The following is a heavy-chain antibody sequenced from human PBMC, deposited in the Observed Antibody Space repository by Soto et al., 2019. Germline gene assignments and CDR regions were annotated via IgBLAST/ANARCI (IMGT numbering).Heavy chain of an antibody. V-gene: IGHV4-59*08. CDR1: GGSISSYY. Sequence: QVQLQESGPGLVKPSETLSLTCTVSGGSISSYYWSWIRQPPGKGLEWIGYIYYSGSTNYNPSLTSRVTISVDTSKNQFSLKLSSVTAADTAVYYCARAGSYGLIDYWGQGTLVTVSS. CDR2: IYYSGST. CDR3: ARAGSYGLIDY. D-gene: IGHD5-18*01. J-gene: IGHJ4*02.